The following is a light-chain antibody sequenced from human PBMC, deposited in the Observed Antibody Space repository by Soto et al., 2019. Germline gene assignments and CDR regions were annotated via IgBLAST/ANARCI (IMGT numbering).Light chain of an antibody. V-gene: IGLV1-40*01. CDR2: GDS. J-gene: IGLJ3*02. Sequence: QSVLTQPPSVSGAPGQRVTISCTGSSSNIGANYDVHWYQHLPGTAPRLLISGDSNRHSGVPDRFSGSKSGTSASLGITGLQAEDEADYYCHSYDSSRRGWVFGGGTKLTVL. CDR3: HSYDSSRRGWV. CDR1: SSNIGANYD.